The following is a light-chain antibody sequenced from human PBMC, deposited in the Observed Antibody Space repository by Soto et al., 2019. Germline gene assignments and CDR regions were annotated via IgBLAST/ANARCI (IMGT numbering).Light chain of an antibody. V-gene: IGLV2-14*01. CDR1: NTDVGGYNY. J-gene: IGLJ1*01. CDR2: EAN. CDR3: GSYTSTDTPFV. Sequence: QSALAQPSSVSGSPGQSITISCTGTNTDVGGYNYVSWYQHHPGKGPKLIIYEANNRPSGVSDRFSGSKSGNKASLTISNLEADDESDYYCGSYTSTDTPFVFGTGTKVTVL.